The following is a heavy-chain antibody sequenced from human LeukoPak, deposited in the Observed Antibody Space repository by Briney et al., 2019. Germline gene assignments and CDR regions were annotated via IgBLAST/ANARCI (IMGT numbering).Heavy chain of an antibody. D-gene: IGHD3-9*01. CDR3: ARGVLRYFDWLPNALYYYYMDV. CDR1: GDSISSGYY. CDR2: IYYSGST. J-gene: IGHJ6*03. Sequence: KTSETLSLTCTVSGDSISSGYYWSWIRQPPGKGLEWIGYIYYSGSTNYNPSLKSRVTISVDTSKNQFSLKLSSVTAADTAVYYCARGVLRYFDWLPNALYYYYMDVWGKGTTVTISS. V-gene: IGHV4-61*01.